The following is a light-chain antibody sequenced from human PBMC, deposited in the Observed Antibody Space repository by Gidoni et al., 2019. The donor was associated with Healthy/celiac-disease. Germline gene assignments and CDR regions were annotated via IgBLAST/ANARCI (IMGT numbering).Light chain of an antibody. CDR3: QQYVRIPYT. CDR2: GAS. CDR1: QSVGNS. J-gene: IGKJ2*01. V-gene: IGKV3-20*01. Sequence: MVLPPSPGTLSLSPGERASLSCMASQSVGNSLAWYQQQPGQAPRLIHSGASSRATGIPDRLTGTESGTDFTLAIDKPAPADFAVYYCQQYVRIPYTFGQGTKVEIK.